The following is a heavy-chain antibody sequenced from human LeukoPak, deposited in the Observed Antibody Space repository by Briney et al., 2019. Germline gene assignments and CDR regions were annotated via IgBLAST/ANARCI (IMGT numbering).Heavy chain of an antibody. CDR2: ISSSGSTI. CDR1: GFTFSDYY. V-gene: IGHV3-11*04. Sequence: NPGGSLRLSCAASGFTFSDYYMSWIRQAPGKGLEWVSYISSSGSTIYYADSVKGRFTISRDNAKNSLYLQMNSLRAEDTAVYYCARPYSSSWYVWDYWGQGTLVTVSS. D-gene: IGHD6-13*01. CDR3: ARPYSSSWYVWDY. J-gene: IGHJ4*02.